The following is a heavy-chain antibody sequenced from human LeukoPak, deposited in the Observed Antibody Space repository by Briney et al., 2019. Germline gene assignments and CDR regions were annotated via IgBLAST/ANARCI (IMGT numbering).Heavy chain of an antibody. J-gene: IGHJ4*02. Sequence: GGSLRLSCAASGFTFRSYWMHWVRQVPGKGLMWVSHINTDGSTTTYADSVKGRFTISRDNAKNTLYLQMNSLRAEDTAVYYCAKDTGTRHSGGGFDYWGQGTLVTVSS. CDR2: INTDGSTT. V-gene: IGHV3-74*01. D-gene: IGHD1-14*01. CDR1: GFTFRSYW. CDR3: AKDTGTRHSGGGFDY.